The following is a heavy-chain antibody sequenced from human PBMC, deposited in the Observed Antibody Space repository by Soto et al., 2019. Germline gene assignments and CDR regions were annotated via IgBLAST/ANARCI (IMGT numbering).Heavy chain of an antibody. D-gene: IGHD6-13*01. Sequence: GGSLRLSCAASGFTFSSYAMHWVRQAPGKGLEYVSAISSNGGSTYYANSVKGRFTISRDNSKNTLYLQMGSLRAEDMAVYYCARDLAAAGDYYYYGMDVWGQGTTVTVSS. CDR3: ARDLAAAGDYYYYGMDV. CDR2: ISSNGGST. V-gene: IGHV3-64*01. J-gene: IGHJ6*02. CDR1: GFTFSSYA.